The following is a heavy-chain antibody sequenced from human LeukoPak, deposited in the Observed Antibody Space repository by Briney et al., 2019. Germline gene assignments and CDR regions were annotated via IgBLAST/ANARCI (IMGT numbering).Heavy chain of an antibody. CDR1: GFTFSSYA. V-gene: IGHV3-23*01. J-gene: IGHJ4*02. D-gene: IGHD3-9*01. CDR3: ARDYDILTGYCIT. Sequence: PGGSLRLSCAASGFTFSSYAMSWVRQAPGKGLEWVSAISGSGGSTYYADSVKGRFTISRDNSKNTLYLQMNSLRSEDTAVYYCARDYDILTGYCITWGQGTLVTVSS. CDR2: ISGSGGST.